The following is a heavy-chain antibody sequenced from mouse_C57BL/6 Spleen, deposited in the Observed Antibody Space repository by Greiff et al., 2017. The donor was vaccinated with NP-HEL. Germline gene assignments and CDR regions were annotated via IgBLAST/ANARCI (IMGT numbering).Heavy chain of an antibody. CDR2: ISDGGSYT. CDR3: ARDENDYDVTWFAY. V-gene: IGHV5-4*01. J-gene: IGHJ3*01. D-gene: IGHD2-4*01. CDR1: GFTFSSYA. Sequence: EVMLVESGGGLVKPGGSLKLSCAASGFTFSSYAMSWVRQTPEKRLEWVATISDGGSYTYYPDNVKGRFTISRDNAKNNLYLQMSHLKSEDTAMYYCARDENDYDVTWFAYWGQGTLVTVSA.